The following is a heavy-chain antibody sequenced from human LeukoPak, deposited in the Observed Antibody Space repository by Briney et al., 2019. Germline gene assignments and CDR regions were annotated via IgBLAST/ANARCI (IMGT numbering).Heavy chain of an antibody. J-gene: IGHJ4*02. CDR2: ISAYNGNT. Sequence: ASVKVSCKASGYTFTSYGISWVRQAPGQGLEWMGWISAYNGNTNYAQKLRGRVTMTTDTSTSTAYMELRSLRSDDTAVYYCARDYGRGYCSGGSCYSFEYWGQGTLVTVSS. V-gene: IGHV1-18*01. D-gene: IGHD2-15*01. CDR1: GYTFTSYG. CDR3: ARDYGRGYCSGGSCYSFEY.